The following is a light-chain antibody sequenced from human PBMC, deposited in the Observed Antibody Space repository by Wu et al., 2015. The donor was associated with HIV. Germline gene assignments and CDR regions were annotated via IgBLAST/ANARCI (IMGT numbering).Light chain of an antibody. CDR2: GAS. Sequence: TQSPGTLSVSPGETAILACRASQPVGDNLAWYQLKPGQPPRLLIYGASSRVADLPARFSGSGSGTEFTLTISSLQSEDFAVYFCQQYNEWPPSFGQGTKLEI. J-gene: IGKJ2*03. CDR1: QPVGDN. V-gene: IGKV3-15*01. CDR3: QQYNEWPPS.